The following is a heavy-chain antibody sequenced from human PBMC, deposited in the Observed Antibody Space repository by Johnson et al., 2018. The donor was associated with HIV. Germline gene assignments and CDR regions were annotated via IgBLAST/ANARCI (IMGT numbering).Heavy chain of an antibody. CDR1: GFTFSDYY. V-gene: IGHV3-7*01. CDR2: IKQDGSEK. J-gene: IGHJ3*02. Sequence: EVQLVESGGGLVKPGGSLRLSCAASGFTFSDYYMTWIRQAPGKGLEWVANIKQDGSEKYYVDSVKGRFTISRNNAKNSLYLQMNSLRAEDTAVYYCARDRGSSSLDAFDIWGQGTMVTVSS. D-gene: IGHD6-6*01. CDR3: ARDRGSSSLDAFDI.